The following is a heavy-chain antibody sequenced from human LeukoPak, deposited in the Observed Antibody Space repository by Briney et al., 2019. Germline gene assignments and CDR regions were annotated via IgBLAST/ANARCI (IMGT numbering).Heavy chain of an antibody. CDR3: AKDLGGDVVATSDY. CDR1: GASISSSNW. V-gene: IGHV4-4*02. Sequence: SGTLSLTCAVSGASISSSNWWSWVRQSPGKGLEWIGEIHHTGNTMYNPSLQSRVTMLVDKSKNQFSLELRSVTAADTAVYYCAKDLGGDVVATSDYWGQGTLVTVSS. CDR2: IHHTGNT. J-gene: IGHJ4*02. D-gene: IGHD5-12*01.